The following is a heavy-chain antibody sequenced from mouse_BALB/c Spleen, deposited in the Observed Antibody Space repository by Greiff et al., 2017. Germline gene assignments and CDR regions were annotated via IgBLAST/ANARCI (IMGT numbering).Heavy chain of an antibody. D-gene: IGHD1-1*01. V-gene: IGHV5-17*02. J-gene: IGHJ4*01. CDR1: GFTFSSFG. CDR2: ISSGSSTI. CDR3: ARGGRTNYYAMDY. Sequence: EVKLMESGGGLVQPGGSRKLSCAASGFTFSSFGMHWVRQAPEKGLEWVAYISSGSSTIYYADTVKGRFTISRDNPKNTLFLQMTSLRSEDTAMYYCARGGRTNYYAMDYWGQGTSVTVSS.